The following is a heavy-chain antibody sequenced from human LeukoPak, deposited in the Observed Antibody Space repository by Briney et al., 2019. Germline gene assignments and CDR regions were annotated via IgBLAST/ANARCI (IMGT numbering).Heavy chain of an antibody. CDR2: IYYSGST. D-gene: IGHD6-6*01. CDR3: ARRAARPERYFDY. J-gene: IGHJ4*02. Sequence: SETLSLTCTVSSVSISSSSYYWGWVHQPPGKGLEWIGSIYYSGSTYYNPSLKSRVTISVDTSKNQFSLKLSSLTSADTAVYYCARRAARPERYFDYWGQGTLVTVSS. CDR1: SVSISSSSYY. V-gene: IGHV4-39*01.